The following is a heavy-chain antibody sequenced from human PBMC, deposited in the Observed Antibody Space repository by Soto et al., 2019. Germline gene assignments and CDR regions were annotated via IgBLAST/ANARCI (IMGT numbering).Heavy chain of an antibody. CDR2: IDPSDSYT. D-gene: IGHD2-21*02. Sequence: GESLKISCKGSGYSFTSYWISWVRQMPGKGLEWMGRIDPSDSYTNYSPSFQGHVTISADKSISTAYLQWSSLKASDTAMCYCAGHLLAYCGGDCPFDYWGQGTLVTVSS. J-gene: IGHJ4*02. V-gene: IGHV5-10-1*01. CDR1: GYSFTSYW. CDR3: AGHLLAYCGGDCPFDY.